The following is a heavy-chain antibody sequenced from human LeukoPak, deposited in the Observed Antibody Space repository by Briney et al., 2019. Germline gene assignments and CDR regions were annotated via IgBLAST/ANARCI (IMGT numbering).Heavy chain of an antibody. D-gene: IGHD4-17*01. CDR1: GGSISSYY. Sequence: SETLSLTCTVSGGSISSYYWSWIRQPPGKGLEWIGYIYYSGSTNYNPSLKSRVTISVDTSKNQFSLKLSSVTAADTAVYYCARKLGYGDYTYFDYWGQGTLVTVSS. J-gene: IGHJ4*02. CDR2: IYYSGST. V-gene: IGHV4-59*01. CDR3: ARKLGYGDYTYFDY.